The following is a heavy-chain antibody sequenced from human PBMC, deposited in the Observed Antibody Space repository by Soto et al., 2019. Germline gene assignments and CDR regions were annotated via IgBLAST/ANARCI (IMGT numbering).Heavy chain of an antibody. Sequence: ASVKVSCKASGGTFSSYAISWVRQAPGQGLEWMGGIIPIFGTANYAQKFQGRVTITADESTSTAYMELSSLRSEDTAVYYCARDTSGTDSIGYYYVRTEGGVYYYYGMDVWGQGTTVTVSS. CDR3: ARDTSGTDSIGYYYVRTEGGVYYYYGMDV. J-gene: IGHJ6*02. CDR2: IIPIFGTA. V-gene: IGHV1-69*13. D-gene: IGHD3-22*01. CDR1: GGTFSSYA.